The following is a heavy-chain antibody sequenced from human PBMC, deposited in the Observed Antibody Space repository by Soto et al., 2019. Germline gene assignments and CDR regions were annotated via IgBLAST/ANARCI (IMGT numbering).Heavy chain of an antibody. D-gene: IGHD3-22*01. CDR3: AKDFDSVVNTNSLDS. J-gene: IGHJ4*02. CDR1: GFTFDDYA. V-gene: IGHV3-9*01. CDR2: ISWNSGSI. Sequence: EVQLVESGGGLVQPGRSLRLSCAASGFTFDDYAMHWVRQAPGKGLEWVSGISWNSGSIGYADSVKGRFTISRDNAKNSWNRQINSLRAEDTALYYWAKDFDSVVNTNSLDSWGQGTWSPSPQ.